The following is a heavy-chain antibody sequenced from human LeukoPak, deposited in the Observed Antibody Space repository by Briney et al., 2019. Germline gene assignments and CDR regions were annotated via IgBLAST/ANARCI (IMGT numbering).Heavy chain of an antibody. J-gene: IGHJ5*02. Sequence: SETLSLTCTVSGGSISSSSYYWGWIRQPPGKGLEWIGSIYYSGSTYYNPSLKSRVTISVDTSKNQFSLKLSSVTAADTAVYYCARVSPGTNWFDPWGQGTLVTVSS. CDR2: IYYSGST. D-gene: IGHD1-1*01. CDR3: ARVSPGTNWFDP. CDR1: GGSISSSSYY. V-gene: IGHV4-39*07.